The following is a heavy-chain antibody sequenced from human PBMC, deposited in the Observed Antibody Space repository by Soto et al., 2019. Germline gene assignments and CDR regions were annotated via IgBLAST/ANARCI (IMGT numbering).Heavy chain of an antibody. Sequence: GGSLRLSCGASGLTFDTYWMNSVGQAPGKGPEWLSGINGDGTISSYAGSVNGRFTISRDNARNTLSLQINSLGADDTAVYYCARLSGDHSAFFSYGMDAWGQGTTVTVSS. CDR1: GLTFDTYW. CDR3: ARLSGDHSAFFSYGMDA. V-gene: IGHV3-74*01. CDR2: INGDGTIS. J-gene: IGHJ6*02. D-gene: IGHD2-21*01.